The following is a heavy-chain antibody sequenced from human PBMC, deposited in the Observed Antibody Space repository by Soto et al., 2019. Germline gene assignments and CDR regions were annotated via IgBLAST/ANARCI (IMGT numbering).Heavy chain of an antibody. Sequence: QVQLQESGPGLVKPSQTLSLTCTVSGGSISSGGYYWSWIRQHPGKGLEWIGYIYYSGSTYYNPSLKSRVTISVDTSKNQFSLKLSSVTAADTAVYYCAREILSSSWTDSYYYYYMDVWGKGTTVTVSS. CDR1: GGSISSGGYY. V-gene: IGHV4-31*03. D-gene: IGHD6-13*01. CDR2: IYYSGST. J-gene: IGHJ6*03. CDR3: AREILSSSWTDSYYYYYMDV.